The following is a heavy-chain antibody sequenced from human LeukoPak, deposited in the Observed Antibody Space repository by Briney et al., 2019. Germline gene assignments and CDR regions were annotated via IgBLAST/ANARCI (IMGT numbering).Heavy chain of an antibody. CDR1: GFTFSSYG. CDR3: AKGVTPVISLQFFDY. CDR2: ISGSGLNT. Sequence: GGSLRLSCAASGFTFSSYGMNWVRQAPGKGLEWVSSISGSGLNTYYADSVKGRFTISRDKSKNTLHLQMNSLRAEDTAVYYCAKGVTPVISLQFFDYWGQGTLITVSS. V-gene: IGHV3-23*01. J-gene: IGHJ4*02. D-gene: IGHD4-17*01.